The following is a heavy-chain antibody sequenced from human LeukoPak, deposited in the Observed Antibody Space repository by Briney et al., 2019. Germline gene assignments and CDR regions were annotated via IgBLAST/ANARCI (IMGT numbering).Heavy chain of an antibody. D-gene: IGHD3-3*01. V-gene: IGHV4-39*07. CDR3: ARVPARTYYDFWSGYQTEYYFDY. CDR1: GGSISSSSYY. CDR2: INHSGST. Sequence: SETLSLTCTVSGGSISSSSYYWGWIRQPPGKGLEWIGEINHSGSTNYNPSLKSRVTISVDTSKNQFSLKLSSVTAADTAVYYCARVPARTYYDFWSGYQTEYYFDYWGQGTLVTVSS. J-gene: IGHJ4*02.